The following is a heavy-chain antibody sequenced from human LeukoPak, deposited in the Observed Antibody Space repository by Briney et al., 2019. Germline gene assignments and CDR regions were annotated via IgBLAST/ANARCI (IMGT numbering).Heavy chain of an antibody. J-gene: IGHJ4*02. CDR3: AREAYRDASVDY. CDR2: IKQCGSEK. CDR1: AFTFSDYW. V-gene: IGHV3-7*05. D-gene: IGHD2-8*01. Sequence: GVSVRLSCAASAFTFSDYWMSWVRQAPGKGLQWVANIKQCGSEKYYVDSVKGRFTISRDNAENSLYLQMNSLRADDTALYYCAREAYRDASVDYWGQGTLVTVSS.